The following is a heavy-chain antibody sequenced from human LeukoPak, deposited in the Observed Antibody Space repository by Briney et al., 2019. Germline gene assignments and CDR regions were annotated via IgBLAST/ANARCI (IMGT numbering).Heavy chain of an antibody. D-gene: IGHD2-2*01. CDR2: IYHSGST. CDR3: AGRYCSSTSCHYGGFDP. J-gene: IGHJ5*02. Sequence: SGTLSLTCAVSGGSISSDNWWSWVRQPPGKGLEWIGYIYHSGSTYYNPSLKSRVTISVDRSKNQFSLKLSSVTAADTAVYYCAGRYCSSTSCHYGGFDPWGQGTLVTVSS. CDR1: GGSISSDNW. V-gene: IGHV4-4*02.